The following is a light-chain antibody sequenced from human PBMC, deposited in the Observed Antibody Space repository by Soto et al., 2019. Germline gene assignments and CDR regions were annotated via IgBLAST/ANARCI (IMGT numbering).Light chain of an antibody. V-gene: IGKV3-11*01. CDR2: DAS. Sequence: EILLTQSPSTLSLSPGERATLSCRASQSVSSYLAWYQQKPGQAPRLLICDASNMATGIPARFSGSGSGTDLTLTISSLETEDFAVYYCQQRSNWPPITFGQGTRLEI. CDR1: QSVSSY. J-gene: IGKJ5*01. CDR3: QQRSNWPPIT.